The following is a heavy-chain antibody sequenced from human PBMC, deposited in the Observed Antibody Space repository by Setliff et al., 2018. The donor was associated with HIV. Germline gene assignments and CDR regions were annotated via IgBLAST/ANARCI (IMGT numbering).Heavy chain of an antibody. CDR1: GASFSGYY. Sequence: SETLSLTCAVYGASFSGYYWSWVRQPPGKGLEWIGEINHSGSTNYNPSLKSRVTISVDTSKNQFSLKLRSVTAADTAVYYCAQLGMVDDFDYWGQGTLVTVSS. CDR3: AQLGMVDDFDY. J-gene: IGHJ4*02. V-gene: IGHV4-34*01. D-gene: IGHD1-1*01. CDR2: INHSGST.